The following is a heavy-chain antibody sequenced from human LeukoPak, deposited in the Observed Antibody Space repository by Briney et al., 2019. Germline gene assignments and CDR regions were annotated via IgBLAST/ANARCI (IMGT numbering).Heavy chain of an antibody. CDR3: ARASSRGRFLEWLLNY. D-gene: IGHD3-3*01. CDR1: GFTFSSYS. CDR2: ISSSSSYI. Sequence: GGSLRLSCAASGFTFSSYSMNWVRQAPGKGLEWVSSISSSSSYIYYADSVKGRFTIPRDNAKNSLYLQMNSLRAEDTAVYYCARASSRGRFLEWLLNYWGQGTLVTVSS. J-gene: IGHJ4*02. V-gene: IGHV3-21*01.